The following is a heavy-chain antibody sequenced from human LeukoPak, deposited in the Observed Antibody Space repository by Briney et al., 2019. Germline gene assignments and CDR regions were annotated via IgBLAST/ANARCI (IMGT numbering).Heavy chain of an antibody. CDR1: GGSFSGYY. Sequence: SETLSLTCAVYGGSFSGYYWSWIRQPPGKGLEWIGEINHSGSTNYNPSLKSRVTITVDTSKNQFSLSLGSVTAADTAVYYCARQRGIAGNFDYWGQETLVIVSS. CDR2: INHSGST. J-gene: IGHJ4*02. D-gene: IGHD6-13*01. V-gene: IGHV4-34*01. CDR3: ARQRGIAGNFDY.